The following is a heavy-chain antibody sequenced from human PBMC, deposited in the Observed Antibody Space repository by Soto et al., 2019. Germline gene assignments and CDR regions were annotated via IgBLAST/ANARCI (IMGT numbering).Heavy chain of an antibody. CDR2: IYYSGST. Sequence: SETLSLTXTVSGGSISSYYWSWIRQPPGKGLEWIGYIYYSGSTNYNPSLKSRVTISVDTSKNQFSLKLSSVTAADTAVYYCARGITIFGVVIWVDWGQGTLVTVSS. CDR3: ARGITIFGVVIWVD. CDR1: GGSISSYY. D-gene: IGHD3-3*01. J-gene: IGHJ4*02. V-gene: IGHV4-59*01.